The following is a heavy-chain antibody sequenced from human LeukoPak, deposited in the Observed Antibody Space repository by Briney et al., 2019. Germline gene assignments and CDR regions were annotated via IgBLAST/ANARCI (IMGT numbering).Heavy chain of an antibody. J-gene: IGHJ4*02. CDR1: GFTFSNYA. Sequence: GGSLRLSCAASGFTFSNYAMSWVRQAPGKGLEWVPTISASGKTPYYADSVKGRFTISRDNSKNTLYLQVNSLRAEDTAVYYCAKRSVSGSYFFDYWGQGTLVTVSS. V-gene: IGHV3-23*01. D-gene: IGHD1-26*01. CDR2: ISASGKTP. CDR3: AKRSVSGSYFFDY.